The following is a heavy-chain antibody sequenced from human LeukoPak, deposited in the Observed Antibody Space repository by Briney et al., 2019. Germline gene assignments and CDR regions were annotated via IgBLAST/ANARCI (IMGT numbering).Heavy chain of an antibody. V-gene: IGHV3-7*01. CDR1: GFTFSSFW. J-gene: IGHJ4*02. CDR2: IKQDGSEK. D-gene: IGHD2-15*01. Sequence: PGGPLRLSCAASGFTFSSFWMTWGRQAPGKGLEWVANIKQDGSEKYYVDSVKGRFTISRDNAKNSLYLQMNSLRAEDTAVYYCARHYCSGGSCHFDYWGQGTLVTVSS. CDR3: ARHYCSGGSCHFDY.